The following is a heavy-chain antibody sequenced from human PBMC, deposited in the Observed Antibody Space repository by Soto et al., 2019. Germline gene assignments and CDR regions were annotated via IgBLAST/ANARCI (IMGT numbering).Heavy chain of an antibody. J-gene: IGHJ4*02. CDR2: IYHTGST. V-gene: IGHV4-30-4*01. CDR1: GDSISSGDYY. CDR3: VALTEVRGVRGVLGC. D-gene: IGHD3-10*01. Sequence: QVQLQESGPGLVKPSQTLSLTCNVSGDSISSGDYYWSWIRQPPGQGLEWIGHIYHTGSTYYNPALQSRVSIAIDTSKNQFSLTLSSVTAADPAVYWCVALTEVRGVRGVLGCWSEGTLVTVSP.